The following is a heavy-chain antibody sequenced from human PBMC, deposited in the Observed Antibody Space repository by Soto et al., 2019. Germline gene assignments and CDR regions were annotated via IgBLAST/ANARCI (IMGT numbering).Heavy chain of an antibody. Sequence: GGSLRLSCAASGFTFSSYGMHWVRQAPGKGLEWVAVISYDGSNKYYADSVKGRFTISRDNSKNTLYLQMNSLRAEDTAVYYCAKDSMIGGSYRDYGMDVWGQGTTVTVSS. D-gene: IGHD3-16*01. V-gene: IGHV3-30*18. CDR2: ISYDGSNK. CDR1: GFTFSSYG. J-gene: IGHJ6*02. CDR3: AKDSMIGGSYRDYGMDV.